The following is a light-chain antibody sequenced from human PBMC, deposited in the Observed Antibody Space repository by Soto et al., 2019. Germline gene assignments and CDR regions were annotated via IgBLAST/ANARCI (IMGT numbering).Light chain of an antibody. CDR1: QSISSW. CDR2: DAS. V-gene: IGKV1-5*01. J-gene: IGKJ2*01. CDR3: QQYNSYSEYT. Sequence: DIQMTQSPSTLSAYVGDRVTITYRASQSISSWLAWYQQKPGKAPKLLIYDASSLESGVPSRFSGSGSGTEFTLTISSLQPDDFATYYCQQYNSYSEYTFGQGTKLEIK.